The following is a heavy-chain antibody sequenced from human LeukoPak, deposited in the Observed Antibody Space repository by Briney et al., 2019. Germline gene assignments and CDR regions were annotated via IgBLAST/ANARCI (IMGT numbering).Heavy chain of an antibody. D-gene: IGHD3-16*01. J-gene: IGHJ3*01. CDR1: GYSISRGYS. CDR2: MYHSEST. CDR3: ARFDHVWETHGMDAFDL. Sequence: PSETLPLTCAVSGYSISRGYSWGWIRQPPGKGLEWIGNMYHSESTHYNPSLKSRVTISADTSKNQFSLKLSSVTAADTAVYYCARFDHVWETHGMDAFDLWGQGTMVTVSS. V-gene: IGHV4-38-2*01.